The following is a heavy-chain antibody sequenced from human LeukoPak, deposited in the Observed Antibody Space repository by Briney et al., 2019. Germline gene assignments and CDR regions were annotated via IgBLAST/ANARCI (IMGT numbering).Heavy chain of an antibody. CDR1: GFTFSGSA. Sequence: GGSLRHSCAASGFTFSGSAMHWVRQASGKGLEWVGRIRSKTNSYATSYAASVKGRFALSRDDSKNTSYLQMNSLKTEDTAVYYCTRYNVGFESWGQGTLVTVSS. CDR2: IRSKTNSYAT. V-gene: IGHV3-73*01. CDR3: TRYNVGFES. D-gene: IGHD1-1*01. J-gene: IGHJ4*02.